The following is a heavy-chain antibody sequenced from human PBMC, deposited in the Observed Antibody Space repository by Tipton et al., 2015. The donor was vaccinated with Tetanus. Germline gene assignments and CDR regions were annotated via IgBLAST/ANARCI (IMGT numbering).Heavy chain of an antibody. Sequence: LSLTCTVFGGSISSSTSYPPSPPHPPGKGLEWIGTINPLTGTSPPPSLKSRVTISVDTSKNQFSLNLTSVTAADTAVYYCARLGYDILTGYHYDYWGQGTLVTVSS. CDR2: INPLTGT. D-gene: IGHD3-9*01. CDR1: GGSISSSTSY. V-gene: IGHV4-39*01. CDR3: ARLGYDILTGYHYDY. J-gene: IGHJ4*02.